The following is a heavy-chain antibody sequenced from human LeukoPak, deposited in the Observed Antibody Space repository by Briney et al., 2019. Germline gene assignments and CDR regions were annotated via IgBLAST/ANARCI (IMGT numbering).Heavy chain of an antibody. CDR3: ARDRRSNLRGVWFDP. Sequence: SEALSLTCTVSGGSISSGGYYWSWIRQHPGKGLEWIGYIYYSGSTYYNPSLKSRVTISVDTSKNQFSLKLSSVTAADTAVYYCARDRRSNLRGVWFDPWGQGTLVTVSS. D-gene: IGHD1-14*01. J-gene: IGHJ5*02. V-gene: IGHV4-31*03. CDR2: IYYSGST. CDR1: GGSISSGGYY.